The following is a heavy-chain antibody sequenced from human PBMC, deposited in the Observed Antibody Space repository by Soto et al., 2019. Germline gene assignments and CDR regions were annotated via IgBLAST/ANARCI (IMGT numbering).Heavy chain of an antibody. Sequence: ASVKVSCKASGYTFTSYYMHWVRQAPGQGLEWMGIINPSGGSTSYAQKFQGRVTMTRDTSTSTVYMELSSLRSEDTAVYYCARAIDSSASPYYYYGMDVWGQGTTVTVS. CDR3: ARAIDSSASPYYYYGMDV. D-gene: IGHD6-6*01. J-gene: IGHJ6*02. CDR2: INPSGGST. CDR1: GYTFTSYY. V-gene: IGHV1-46*01.